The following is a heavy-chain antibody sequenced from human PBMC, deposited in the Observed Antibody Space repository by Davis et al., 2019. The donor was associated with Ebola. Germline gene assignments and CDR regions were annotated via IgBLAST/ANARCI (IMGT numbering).Heavy chain of an antibody. J-gene: IGHJ5*02. CDR3: ARGMTTVTTGWFDP. Sequence: GESLKISCAASGFTFSSYGMHWVRQAPGKGLEWVAVISYDGSNKYYADSVKGRFTISRDNAKNSLYLQMNSLRAEDTAVYYCARGMTTVTTGWFDPWGQGTLVTVSS. V-gene: IGHV3-30*03. D-gene: IGHD4-11*01. CDR2: ISYDGSNK. CDR1: GFTFSSYG.